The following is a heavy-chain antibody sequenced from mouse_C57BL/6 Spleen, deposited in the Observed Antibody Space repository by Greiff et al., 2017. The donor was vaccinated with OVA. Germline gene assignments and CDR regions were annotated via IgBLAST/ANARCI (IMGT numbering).Heavy chain of an antibody. CDR1: GFIFSSYA. CDR2: ISDGGSYT. CDR3: AREAPTHYFDY. Sequence: EVQRVESGGGLVKPGGSLKLSCAASGFIFSSYAMSWVRQTPEKRLEWVATISDGGSYTYYPDNVKGRFTISRDNAKNNLYLQMSHLKSEDTAMYYCAREAPTHYFDYWGQGTTLTVSS. J-gene: IGHJ2*01. V-gene: IGHV5-4*01. D-gene: IGHD1-3*01.